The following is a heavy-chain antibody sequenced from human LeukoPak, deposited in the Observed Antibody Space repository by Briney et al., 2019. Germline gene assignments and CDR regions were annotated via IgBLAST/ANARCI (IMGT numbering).Heavy chain of an antibody. CDR1: GFTFSSYG. CDR2: IWYDGSNK. D-gene: IGHD3-9*01. CDR3: AKDEGGYDILTGYYLY. J-gene: IGHJ4*02. Sequence: PGGSLRLSCAASGFTFSSYGMHWVRQAPGKGLEWVAVIWYDGSNKYYADSVKGRFTISRDNSKNTLYLQMNSLRAEDTAVYYCAKDEGGYDILTGYYLYWGQGTLVTVSS. V-gene: IGHV3-33*06.